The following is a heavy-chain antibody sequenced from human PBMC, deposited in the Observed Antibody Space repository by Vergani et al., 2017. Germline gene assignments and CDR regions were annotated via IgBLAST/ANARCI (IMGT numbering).Heavy chain of an antibody. J-gene: IGHJ4*02. V-gene: IGHV3-48*04. CDR2: ISSSGSTI. CDR1: GFTFRSYG. CDR3: ARDPVPLTTVVITDFDY. D-gene: IGHD4-23*01. Sequence: VQLVESGGGVVQPGRSLRLSCAASGFTFRSYGMHWVRQAPGKGLEWVSYISSSGSTIYYADSVKGRFTISRDNAKNSLYLQMNSLRAEDTAVYYCARDPVPLTTVVITDFDYWGQGTLVTVSS.